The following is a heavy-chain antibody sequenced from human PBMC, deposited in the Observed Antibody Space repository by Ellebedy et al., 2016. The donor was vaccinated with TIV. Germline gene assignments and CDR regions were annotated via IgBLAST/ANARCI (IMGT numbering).Heavy chain of an antibody. J-gene: IGHJ4*02. D-gene: IGHD5-12*01. CDR2: IWYDGSNK. Sequence: PGGPLRLSCAAPGFMFSNYGMHWVRQAPGKGLKWVPVIWYDGSNKYYADSVKGRFTISRDNSQNTVYLQMNRLRAEDTALYYCARDSTGYKFDYWGQGILVTVSS. CDR1: GFMFSNYG. V-gene: IGHV3-33*01. CDR3: ARDSTGYKFDY.